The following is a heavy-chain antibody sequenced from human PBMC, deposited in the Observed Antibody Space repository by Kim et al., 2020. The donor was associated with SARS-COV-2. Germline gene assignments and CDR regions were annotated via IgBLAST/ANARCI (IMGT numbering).Heavy chain of an antibody. J-gene: IGHJ4*02. V-gene: IGHV3-21*01. D-gene: IGHD6-13*01. CDR3: AREDGSSRSKFFDY. Sequence: ATPVKGRFTNSRDNAKHSLYLQMNSLGAEDTAVYYCAREDGSSRSKFFDYWGQGTLVTVSS.